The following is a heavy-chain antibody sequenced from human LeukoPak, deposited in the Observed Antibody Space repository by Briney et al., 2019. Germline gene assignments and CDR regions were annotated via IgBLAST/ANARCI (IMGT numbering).Heavy chain of an antibody. CDR3: ARDRVLGYCSRGPCRFNAFDI. V-gene: IGHV1-18*01. J-gene: IGHJ3*02. Sequence: GASVKVSCKASGDTFTSYGISWVRHAPAQGLEWMWWISAYNGNTNYAQKLQRRVTMTTDTSTSTAYMELRSLRSDDTAVYYCARDRVLGYCSRGPCRFNAFDIWGQGTMVTASS. D-gene: IGHD2-2*01. CDR1: GDTFTSYG. CDR2: ISAYNGNT.